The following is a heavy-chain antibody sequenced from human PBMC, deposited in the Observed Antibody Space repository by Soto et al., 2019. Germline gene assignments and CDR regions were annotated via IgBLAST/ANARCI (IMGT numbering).Heavy chain of an antibody. V-gene: IGHV4-34*01. CDR3: ARGLITGSHYSGGWYYFDS. CDR2: INHSGSA. CDR1: GESFSGYI. Sequence: QVQLQQSGAGLLKPSETLSLTCAVYGESFSGYIWTWIRQTPGKGLQWIGQINHSGSASYNPSLKSRVTISVHTSISQFSLELSSVTAADPAVYYCARGLITGSHYSGGWYYFDSWGQGTQVTVSS. D-gene: IGHD6-19*01. J-gene: IGHJ4*02.